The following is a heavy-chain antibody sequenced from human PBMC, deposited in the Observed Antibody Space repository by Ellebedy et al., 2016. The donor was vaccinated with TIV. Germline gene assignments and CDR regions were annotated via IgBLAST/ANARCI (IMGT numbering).Heavy chain of an antibody. Sequence: GGSLRLSCAASEFTFRSYWMSWVRQAPGKGLEGVANIKQDGSEKYYVDSVKGRFTISRDNAKNSLFLQMNSLRAEDTAVYYCTRGQTTSEYWGQGTLVTVSS. CDR3: TRGQTTSEY. D-gene: IGHD4-17*01. CDR1: EFTFRSYW. J-gene: IGHJ4*02. CDR2: IKQDGSEK. V-gene: IGHV3-7*04.